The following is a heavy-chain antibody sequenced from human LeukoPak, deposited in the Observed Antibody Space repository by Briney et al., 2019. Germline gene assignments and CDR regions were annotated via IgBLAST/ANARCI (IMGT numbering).Heavy chain of an antibody. V-gene: IGHV5-10-1*01. CDR1: GYRFTSYW. CDR2: IDPSDSYT. D-gene: IGHD2-2*02. Sequence: GESLKISCQGSGYRFTSYWISWVRQMPGKGLEWMGRIDPSDSYTNYSPSFQGHVTISADKSISTAYLQWSSLKASDTAMYYCARAGSTSCYKCWFDPWGQGTLVTVSS. J-gene: IGHJ5*02. CDR3: ARAGSTSCYKCWFDP.